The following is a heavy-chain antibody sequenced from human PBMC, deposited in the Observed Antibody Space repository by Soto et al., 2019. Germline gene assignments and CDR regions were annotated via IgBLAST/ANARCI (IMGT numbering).Heavy chain of an antibody. CDR2: ISSDGKNK. D-gene: IGHD1-20*01. CDR1: GITLRNYA. V-gene: IGHV3-30*04. CDR3: AGGTPIISGTTGGY. J-gene: IGHJ4*02. Sequence: QVQLVESGGGVVQPGTSLRLSCEGSGITLRNYAMHWVRQGPGKGLEWVAVISSDGKNKYYADSVKGRFSISRDTXXNAMYLQVNSLSTEDTAVYYCAGGTPIISGTTGGYWGQGTLVTVSS.